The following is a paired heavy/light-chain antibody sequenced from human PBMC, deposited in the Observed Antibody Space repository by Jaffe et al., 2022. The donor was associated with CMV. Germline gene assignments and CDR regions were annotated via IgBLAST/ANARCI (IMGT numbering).Light chain of an antibody. CDR1: SSDVGGYNY. V-gene: IGLV2-14*03. J-gene: IGLJ2*01. CDR3: SSYTSSRV. CDR2: DVS. Sequence: QSALTQPASVSGSPGQSITISCTGTSSDVGGYNYVSWYQQHPGKAPKLMIYDVSNRPSGVSNRFSGSKSGNTASLTISGLQAEDEADYYCSSYTSSRVFGGGTKLTVL.
Heavy chain of an antibody. V-gene: IGHV3-21*01. CDR2: ISSSSSYI. Sequence: EVQLVESGGGLVKPGGSLRLSCAASGFTFSSYSMNWVRQAPGKGLEWVSSISSSSSYIYYADSVKGRFTISRDNAKNSLYLQMNSLRAEDTAVYYCARDRIRYCSSTSCYRSVYYYGMDVWGQGTTVTVSS. CDR3: ARDRIRYCSSTSCYRSVYYYGMDV. J-gene: IGHJ6*02. CDR1: GFTFSSYS. D-gene: IGHD2-2*02.